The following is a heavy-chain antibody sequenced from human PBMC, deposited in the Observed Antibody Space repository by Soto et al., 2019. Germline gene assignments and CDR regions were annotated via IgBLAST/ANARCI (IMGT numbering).Heavy chain of an antibody. J-gene: IGHJ4*02. CDR1: GYTFTNYG. CDR2: ISDYNGNT. V-gene: IGHV1-18*04. D-gene: IGHD6-13*01. Sequence: QVQLVQSGAQGKKPGASVKVSCKASGYTFTNYGITWVRQAPGQGREWMGWISDYNGNTNYAQKLQGRVTMTTDTATGKGDRDLRSLRSDVTAVYYCASTYSSSWYGDDFDYWGQGTLVTVSS. CDR3: ASTYSSSWYGDDFDY.